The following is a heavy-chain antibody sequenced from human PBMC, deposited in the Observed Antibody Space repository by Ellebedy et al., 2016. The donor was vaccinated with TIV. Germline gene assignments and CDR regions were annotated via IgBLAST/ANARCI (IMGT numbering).Heavy chain of an antibody. CDR2: ISSSGSTI. D-gene: IGHD1-26*01. V-gene: IGHV3-11*01. CDR3: AKEIRTGSGAGFDV. Sequence: GESLKISCAASGFTFSDYYMSWIRQAPGKGLEWVSYISSSGSTIYYADSVKGRFTISRDNAKNSLFLQMNTLRADDTAAYYCAKEIRTGSGAGFDVWGQGTMVTVSS. CDR1: GFTFSDYY. J-gene: IGHJ3*01.